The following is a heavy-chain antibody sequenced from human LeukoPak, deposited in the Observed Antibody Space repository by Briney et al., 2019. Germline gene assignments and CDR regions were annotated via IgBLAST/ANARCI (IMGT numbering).Heavy chain of an antibody. Sequence: ASVKVSCKVSGYTLTELSMHWVRRAPGKGLEWMGRFDPEDGETIYAQKFQGRVTMTEDTSTNTAYMELSSLRSEDTAVYYCATADVAVAGTPDYWGQGTLVTVSS. J-gene: IGHJ4*02. CDR1: GYTLTELS. V-gene: IGHV1-24*01. CDR2: FDPEDGET. CDR3: ATADVAVAGTPDY. D-gene: IGHD6-19*01.